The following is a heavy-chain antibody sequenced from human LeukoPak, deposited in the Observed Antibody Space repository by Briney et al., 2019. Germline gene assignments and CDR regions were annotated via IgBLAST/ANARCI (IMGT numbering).Heavy chain of an antibody. J-gene: IGHJ4*02. CDR1: GFTFSSYA. Sequence: GGSLRLSCSASGFTFSSYAMHWVRQAPGKGLEYVSAISSHGGTTYYADSVKGRFTISRDNSKNTLFLQMSSLRAEDTAVYYCVKDHGAYYHASGSNFDYWGQGTLVTVSS. V-gene: IGHV3-64D*06. CDR2: ISSHGGTT. CDR3: VKDHGAYYHASGSNFDY. D-gene: IGHD3-10*01.